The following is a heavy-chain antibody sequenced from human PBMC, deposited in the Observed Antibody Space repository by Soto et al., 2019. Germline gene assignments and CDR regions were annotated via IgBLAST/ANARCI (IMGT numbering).Heavy chain of an antibody. D-gene: IGHD2-8*01. CDR3: AIDDRHCTNCEFYTRWCHS. Sequence: SLKRACKGAVYTLSADFMQWRLQTHRQGLEWMGWIDPNNGDTQYAQKFQGRVTMTRDTSINTAYMELNRLTVDDTAVYFCAIDDRHCTNCEFYTRWCHSWGQGIPVTAPQ. J-gene: IGHJ5*01. CDR2: IDPNNGDT. CDR1: VYTLSADF. V-gene: IGHV1-2*02.